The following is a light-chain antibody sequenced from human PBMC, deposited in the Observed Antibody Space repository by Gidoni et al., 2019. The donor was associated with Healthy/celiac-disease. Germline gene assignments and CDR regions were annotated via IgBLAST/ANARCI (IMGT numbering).Light chain of an antibody. CDR1: QSISSY. Sequence: DIQMTQYPSSLSASVGDRVTITCRASQSISSYFNGYQQKPGKAPKLLIYAASSLHSGVPSRFSGSGAVTDFTLTISSLQPEDFATYYCQQSYRTPPYTFGQGTKLEIK. J-gene: IGKJ2*01. CDR3: QQSYRTPPYT. V-gene: IGKV1-39*01. CDR2: AAS.